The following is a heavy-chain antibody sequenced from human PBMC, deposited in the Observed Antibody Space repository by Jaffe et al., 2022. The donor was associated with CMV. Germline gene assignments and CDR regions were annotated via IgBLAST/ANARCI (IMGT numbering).Heavy chain of an antibody. V-gene: IGHV3-33*01. CDR2: IWYDGSNK. D-gene: IGHD3-3*02. CDR1: GFTFSSYG. Sequence: QVHLVESGGGVVQPGRSLRLSCAASGFTFSSYGMHWVRQAPGKGLEWVAVIWYDGSNKYYADSVKGRFTVSRDNSKNMVYLQMNSLRAEDTAVYYCGRDGPPAVHFSCYMDVWGKGTTVTVSS. J-gene: IGHJ6*03. CDR3: GRDGPPAVHFSCYMDV.